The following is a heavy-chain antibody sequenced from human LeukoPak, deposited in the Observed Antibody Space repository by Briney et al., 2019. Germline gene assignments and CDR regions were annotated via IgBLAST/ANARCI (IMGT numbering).Heavy chain of an antibody. CDR3: ARERMKYDFWSGYWGDWFDP. CDR1: GYSISSGYY. J-gene: IGHJ5*02. D-gene: IGHD3-3*01. Sequence: SETLSPTCTVSGYSISSGYYWGWIRQPPGKGLEWIGSIYHSGSTYYNPSLKSRVTISVDTSKNQFSLKLSSVTAADTAVYYCARERMKYDFWSGYWGDWFDPWGQGTLVTVSS. V-gene: IGHV4-38-2*02. CDR2: IYHSGST.